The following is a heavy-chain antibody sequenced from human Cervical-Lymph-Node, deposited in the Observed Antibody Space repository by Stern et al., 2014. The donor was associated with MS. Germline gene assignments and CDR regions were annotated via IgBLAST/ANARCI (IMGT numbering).Heavy chain of an antibody. Sequence: QMQLVQYGGGVVQPGTSQRLSCAASGFMFRAYGMHWVRQAPGQGLEWVAVISYDGSKRYYAEAVKGRFSISRDISKNTLYLQMNSLTAEDTAVYYCAKDKGGGYGIDYWGQGTRVTVSS. J-gene: IGHJ4*02. CDR1: GFMFRAYG. CDR2: ISYDGSKR. V-gene: IGHV3-30*18. CDR3: AKDKGGGYGIDY. D-gene: IGHD5-12*01.